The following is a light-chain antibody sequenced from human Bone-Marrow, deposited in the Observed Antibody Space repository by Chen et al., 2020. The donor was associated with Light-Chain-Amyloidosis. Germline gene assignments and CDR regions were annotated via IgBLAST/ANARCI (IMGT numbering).Light chain of an antibody. V-gene: IGLV3-25*03. CDR3: QSADSSGTYEVI. J-gene: IGLJ2*01. Sequence: SYELTQPPSVSVSPGQTARITCSGDDLPTKYAYWYQQKPGQAPVLVIHRDNERPSGISERFSGSSSGTTATLTISGVQAEDAADYHCQSADSSGTYEVIFGGGTKLTVL. CDR2: RDN. CDR1: DLPTKY.